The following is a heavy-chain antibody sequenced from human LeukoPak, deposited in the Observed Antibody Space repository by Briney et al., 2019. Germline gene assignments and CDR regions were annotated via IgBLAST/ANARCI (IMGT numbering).Heavy chain of an antibody. Sequence: GGSLRLSCAASGFTFSSYGMHWVRQAPGKGLEWVAVISYDGSNKYYADSAKGRFTISRDNSKNTLYLQMNSLRAEDTAVYYCAKATWGEIDYWGRGTLVTVSS. CDR2: ISYDGSNK. D-gene: IGHD3-16*01. V-gene: IGHV3-30*18. CDR3: AKATWGEIDY. J-gene: IGHJ4*02. CDR1: GFTFSSYG.